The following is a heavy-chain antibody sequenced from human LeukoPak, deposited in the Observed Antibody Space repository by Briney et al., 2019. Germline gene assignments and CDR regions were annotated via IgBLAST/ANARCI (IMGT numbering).Heavy chain of an antibody. D-gene: IGHD1-14*01. V-gene: IGHV3-21*04. CDR2: ISSDSNYI. CDR3: AKPARTDYTDY. J-gene: IGHJ4*02. CDR1: GFTFSTYA. Sequence: PGGSLRLSCAASGFTFSTYAMNWVRQAPGKGLEWVSSISSDSNYIYYADSVKGRLTISRDNAKNSLYLQMNSLRAEDTAVYYCAKPARTDYTDYWGQGTLVTVSS.